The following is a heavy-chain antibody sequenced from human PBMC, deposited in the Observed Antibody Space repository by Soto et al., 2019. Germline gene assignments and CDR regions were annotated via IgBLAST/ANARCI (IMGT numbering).Heavy chain of an antibody. Sequence: GGSLRLSCAASAFTFSSYGMHWVRQAPGKGLEWVAVIWYDGSNKYYADSVKGRFTISRDNSKNTLYLQMNSLRAEATAVYYCARDNRVATISPFDYWGQGTLVTVPS. CDR2: IWYDGSNK. V-gene: IGHV3-33*01. D-gene: IGHD5-12*01. J-gene: IGHJ4*02. CDR1: AFTFSSYG. CDR3: ARDNRVATISPFDY.